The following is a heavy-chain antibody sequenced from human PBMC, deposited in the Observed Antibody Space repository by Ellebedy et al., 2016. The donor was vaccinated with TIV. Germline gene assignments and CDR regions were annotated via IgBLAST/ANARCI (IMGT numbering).Heavy chain of an antibody. CDR1: GGSINSDNW. J-gene: IGHJ3*01. V-gene: IGHV4-4*02. CDR2: IYQTGNT. CDR3: VSGYLGYCRETNCYGGAFDV. D-gene: IGHD2-15*01. Sequence: MPSETLSLTCAVSGGSINSDNWWCWVRQSPGKGLEWIGEIYQTGNTNYNPSLRSRVSMWLEGSRNHFFPNLRSVTAADTATYYCVSGYLGYCRETNCYGGAFDVWGQGAMVTVSS.